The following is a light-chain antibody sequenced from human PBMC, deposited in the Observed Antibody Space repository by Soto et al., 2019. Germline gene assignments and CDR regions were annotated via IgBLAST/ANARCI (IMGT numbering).Light chain of an antibody. Sequence: EIVMTQSPATLAVSPGDTATLSCRASQSLGGNLAWYQQKPGQAPRLLIYGASSRATGIPERFSGSGSGTDFTLTISRLEPEDFAVYYCQQYGSSPGTFGQGTKVDIK. V-gene: IGKV3-20*01. CDR2: GAS. CDR3: QQYGSSPGT. J-gene: IGKJ1*01. CDR1: QSLGGN.